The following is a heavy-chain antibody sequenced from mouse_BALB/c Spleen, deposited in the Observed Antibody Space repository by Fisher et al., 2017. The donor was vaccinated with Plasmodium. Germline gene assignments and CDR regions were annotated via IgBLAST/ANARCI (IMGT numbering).Heavy chain of an antibody. CDR3: ARRNYGNFDY. J-gene: IGHJ2*01. Sequence: FKGKATLTVDKSSTTAYMELHSLTSEDSAVYYCARRNYGNFDYWGQGTTLTVSS. V-gene: IGHV1-34*02. D-gene: IGHD2-1*01.